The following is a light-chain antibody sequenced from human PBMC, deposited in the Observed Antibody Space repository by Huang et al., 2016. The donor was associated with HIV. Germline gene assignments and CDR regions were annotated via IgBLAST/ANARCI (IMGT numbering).Light chain of an antibody. CDR1: QAIGTY. CDR2: GVS. J-gene: IGKJ5*01. CDR3: QQSYSALIT. V-gene: IGKV1-39*01. Sequence: IQLTQSPTSLSASVGDSVAIACRASQAIGTYLNWFQQKPGKDPKLLISGVSSLHTGSPSRFIGSGSGTAFTLTIRGLQFDDFATYFCQQSYSALITFGQGTRLEIK.